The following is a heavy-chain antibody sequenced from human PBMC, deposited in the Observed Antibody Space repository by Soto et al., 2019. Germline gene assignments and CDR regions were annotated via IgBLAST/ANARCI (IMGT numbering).Heavy chain of an antibody. V-gene: IGHV3-7*01. Sequence: EVQLVESGGGLVQPGGSLRLSCEASGFTFSFYWMSWVRQAPGKGLEWVANIKEDGNEKSYVDSVKGRFTISRDSAKNSLYLQMNSLRAEDTAVYYCARPGRSSWYDSFGYWGQGTLVTVSS. CDR1: GFTFSFYW. J-gene: IGHJ4*02. CDR3: ARPGRSSWYDSFGY. CDR2: IKEDGNEK. D-gene: IGHD6-13*01.